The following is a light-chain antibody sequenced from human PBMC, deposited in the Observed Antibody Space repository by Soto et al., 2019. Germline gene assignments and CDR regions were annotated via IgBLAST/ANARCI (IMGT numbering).Light chain of an antibody. Sequence: QSALAQPPSASGTPGQRVTISCSGSSSNIGSNYVYWYQQLPGTAPKLLIYRNNQRPSGVPDRFSGSKSGTSASLAISGLRSEDEADYYCAAWDDSLSADVVFGGGTKVTV. V-gene: IGLV1-47*01. CDR2: RNN. CDR3: AAWDDSLSADVV. CDR1: SSNIGSNY. J-gene: IGLJ2*01.